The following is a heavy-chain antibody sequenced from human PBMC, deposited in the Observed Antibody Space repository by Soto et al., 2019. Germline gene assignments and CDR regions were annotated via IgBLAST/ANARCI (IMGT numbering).Heavy chain of an antibody. CDR2: VNPKSGGI. CDR1: GYTFSGYY. Sequence: QVQLVQSGAEVKMPGASVKVSCKASGYTFSGYYTHWGRQAPGKGPEGMGWVNPKSGGIYFAQKFQGKVTLTRDTSISRANMEVNRLRSDDTALSYCTRENIAYSDGLYDAFDIWGQGTTVTVSS. D-gene: IGHD2-15*01. J-gene: IGHJ3*02. CDR3: TRENIAYSDGLYDAFDI. V-gene: IGHV1-2*02.